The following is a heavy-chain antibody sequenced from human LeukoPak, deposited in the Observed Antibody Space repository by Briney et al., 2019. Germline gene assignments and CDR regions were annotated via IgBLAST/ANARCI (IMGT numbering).Heavy chain of an antibody. CDR3: AREGLWFGELLGAFDI. J-gene: IGHJ3*02. CDR2: IIPIFGTA. D-gene: IGHD3-10*01. V-gene: IGHV1-69*05. CDR1: GGTFSSYA. Sequence: GASVKVSCRASGGTFSSYAISWVRQAPGQGLEWMGGIIPIFGTANYAQKLQGRVTMTTDTSTSTAYMELRSLRSDDTAVYYCAREGLWFGELLGAFDIWGQGTKVTVSS.